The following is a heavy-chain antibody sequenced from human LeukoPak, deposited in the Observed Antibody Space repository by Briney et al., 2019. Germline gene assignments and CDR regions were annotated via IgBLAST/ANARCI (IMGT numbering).Heavy chain of an antibody. Sequence: SQTLSLTSARSVDSLFTSGVGWNWVRLPPSGGIEWMESIHPSSRGANDYAGTLKSRPTVTEDTSKNQCSLQVNSVTTKDTALYYCGCGSCAGFDIWGQGTTVTVSS. CDR2: IHPSSRGAN. D-gene: IGHD1-26*01. CDR3: GCGSCAGFDI. CDR1: VDSLFTSGVG. V-gene: IGHV6-1*01. J-gene: IGHJ3*02.